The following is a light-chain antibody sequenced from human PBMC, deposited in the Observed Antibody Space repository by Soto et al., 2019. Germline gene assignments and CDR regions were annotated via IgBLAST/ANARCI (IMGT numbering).Light chain of an antibody. J-gene: IGKJ4*01. CDR2: WAS. Sequence: DFVMTQSPDSLAVSLGERATINCRSSESVFYSSNNKNYLAWYQQRPGQPPRLLIYWASTRQSGFPDRFSGSGSGTDFTLTISSVQAEDVAVYYCQQYYDSPITFGGGTRVEIK. V-gene: IGKV4-1*01. CDR1: ESVFYSSNNKNY. CDR3: QQYYDSPIT.